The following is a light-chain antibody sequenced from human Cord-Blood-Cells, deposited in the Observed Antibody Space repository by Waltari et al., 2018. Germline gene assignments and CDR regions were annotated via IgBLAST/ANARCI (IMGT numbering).Light chain of an antibody. V-gene: IGKV1-39*01. CDR1: QSISSY. J-gene: IGKJ1*01. CDR2: AAS. CDR3: QQSYSTLWT. Sequence: DIQMTQSPSSMSASVEYRVTITCRASQSISSYLNWYQQKPGKAPKLLIYAASSLQSGVPSRFSGSGSGTDFTLTISSLQPEDFATYYCQQSYSTLWTFGQGTKVEIK.